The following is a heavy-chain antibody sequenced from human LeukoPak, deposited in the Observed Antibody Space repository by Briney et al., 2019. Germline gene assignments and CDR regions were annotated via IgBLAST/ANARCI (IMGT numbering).Heavy chain of an antibody. V-gene: IGHV3-30-3*01. Sequence: PGGSLRLSCAASGFTFSSYAMHWVRQAPGKGLEWVAVISYDGSNKYYADSVKGRFTISRDNSKNTLYLQMNSLRAEDTAVYYCARVPRRGSWNYVVHDAFDIWGQGTMVTVSS. J-gene: IGHJ3*02. D-gene: IGHD1-7*01. CDR2: ISYDGSNK. CDR3: ARVPRRGSWNYVVHDAFDI. CDR1: GFTFSSYA.